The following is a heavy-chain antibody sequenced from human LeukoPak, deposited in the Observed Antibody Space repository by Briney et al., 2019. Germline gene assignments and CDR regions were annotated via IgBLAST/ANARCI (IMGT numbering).Heavy chain of an antibody. Sequence: GGSLRLSCAASGFTFSSYWMHWVRQAPGKGLVWVSRINSDGSSTSYADSVKGRFTISRDNAKNSLYLQMNSLRAEDTAVYYCARDRDYYGSGSYYTASNYYYGMDAWGQGTTVTVSS. CDR1: GFTFSSYW. D-gene: IGHD3-10*01. J-gene: IGHJ6*02. CDR3: ARDRDYYGSGSYYTASNYYYGMDA. V-gene: IGHV3-74*01. CDR2: INSDGSST.